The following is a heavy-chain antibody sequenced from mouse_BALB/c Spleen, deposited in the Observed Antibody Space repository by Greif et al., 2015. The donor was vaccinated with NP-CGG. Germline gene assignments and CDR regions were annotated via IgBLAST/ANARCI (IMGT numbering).Heavy chain of an antibody. CDR1: GYTFTDYY. D-gene: IGHD4-1*01. J-gene: IGHJ4*01. CDR3: ARRTGTEAMDY. Sequence: VQLQQSGPELVKPGASVKISCKASGYTFTDYYINWVKQKPGQGLEWIGWIYPGSGNTKYNEKFEGKATLTVDTSSSTAYMQLSSLTSEDTAVYFCARRTGTEAMDYWGQGTSVTVSS. V-gene: IGHV1-84*02. CDR2: IYPGSGNT.